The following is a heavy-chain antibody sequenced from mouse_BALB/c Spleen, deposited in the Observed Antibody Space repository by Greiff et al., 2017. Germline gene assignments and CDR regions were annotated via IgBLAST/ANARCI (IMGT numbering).Heavy chain of an antibody. CDR1: GFSLTSYD. CDR3: VRDYRYDGAWFAY. CDR2: IWTGGGT. D-gene: IGHD2-14*01. J-gene: IGHJ3*01. Sequence: VQLQQSGPGLVAPSQSLSITCTVSGFSLTSYDISWIRQPPGKGLEWLGVIWTGGGTNYNSAFMSRLSISKDNSKSHVFLIMNSLQTDDTAIYYCVRDYRYDGAWFAYWGQGTLVTVSA. V-gene: IGHV2-9-2*01.